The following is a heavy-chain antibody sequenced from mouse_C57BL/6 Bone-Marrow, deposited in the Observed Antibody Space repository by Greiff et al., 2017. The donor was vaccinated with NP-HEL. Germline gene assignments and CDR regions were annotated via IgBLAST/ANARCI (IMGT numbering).Heavy chain of an antibody. CDR2: ISGGGGNT. J-gene: IGHJ4*01. CDR1: GFTFSSYT. V-gene: IGHV5-9*01. Sequence: EVKLMESGGGLVKPGGSLKLSCAASGFTFSSYTMSWVRQTPEKRLEWVATISGGGGNTYYPDSVKGRFTISRDNAKNTLYLQMSSLRSEDTALYYCARQRGYAMDYWGQGTSVTVSS. CDR3: ARQRGYAMDY.